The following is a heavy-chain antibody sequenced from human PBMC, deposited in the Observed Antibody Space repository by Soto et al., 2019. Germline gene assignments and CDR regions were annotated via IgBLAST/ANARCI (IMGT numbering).Heavy chain of an antibody. V-gene: IGHV4-59*01. D-gene: IGHD6-25*01. CDR3: ARSVCPSGPFDY. J-gene: IGHJ4*02. CDR1: GGSISSYY. Sequence: PSETLSLTCTVSGGSISSYYWSWIRQPPGKGLEWIGYIYYSGSTNYNPSLKSRVTISVDTSKNQFSLKLSSVTAADTAVYYCARSVCPSGPFDYWGQGTLVTVSS. CDR2: IYYSGST.